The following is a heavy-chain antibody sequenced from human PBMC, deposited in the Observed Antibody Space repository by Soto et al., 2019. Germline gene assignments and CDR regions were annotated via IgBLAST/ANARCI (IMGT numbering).Heavy chain of an antibody. CDR2: FDPEDGET. J-gene: IGHJ6*02. V-gene: IGHV1-24*01. CDR3: ATDFLVVTATYYYYYGRDV. Sequence: GASVKVSCKVSGYTLTELSMHWVRQAPGKGLEWMGGFDPEDGETIYAQKFQGRVTMTEDTSTDTAYMELSSLRSEDTAVYYCATDFLVVTATYYYYYGRDVWGQGTTVTVSS. D-gene: IGHD2-21*02. CDR1: GYTLTELS.